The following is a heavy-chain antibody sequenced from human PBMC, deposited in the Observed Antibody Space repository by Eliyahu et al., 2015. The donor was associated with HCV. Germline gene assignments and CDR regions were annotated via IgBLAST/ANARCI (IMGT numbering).Heavy chain of an antibody. CDR3: ARDGRSGWRSNTYYFDY. CDR1: GFTVSSXY. CDR2: IYSGGST. J-gene: IGHJ4*02. Sequence: EVQLVESGGGLIQPGGSLRLSCAASGFTVSSXYMSWVRQAPGKGLEWVSVIYSGGSTYYADSVKGRFTISRDNSKNTLYLQMNSLRAEDTAVYYCARDGRSGWRSNTYYFDYWGQGTLVTVSS. D-gene: IGHD6-19*01. V-gene: IGHV3-53*01.